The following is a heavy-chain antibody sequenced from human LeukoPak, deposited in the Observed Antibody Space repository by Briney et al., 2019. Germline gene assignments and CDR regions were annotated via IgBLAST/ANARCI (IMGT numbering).Heavy chain of an antibody. CDR1: GFTFDDYA. D-gene: IGHD6-6*01. J-gene: IGHJ4*02. CDR3: AKDRGIAARQHFDY. CDR2: ISWNSGSI. Sequence: GGSLRLSCAASGFTFDDYAMHWVRQAPGKGLEWVSGISWNSGSIGYADSVKGRLTISRDNAKNSLYLQMNSLRAEDTALYYCAKDRGIAARQHFDYWGQGTLVTVSS. V-gene: IGHV3-9*01.